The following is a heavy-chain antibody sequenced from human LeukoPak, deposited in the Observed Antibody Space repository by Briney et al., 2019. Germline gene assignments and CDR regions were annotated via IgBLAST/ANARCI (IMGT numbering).Heavy chain of an antibody. Sequence: SETLSLTCTVSGDSISNYYWSWIRQPAGKGLEWIGRIYTSGSTNYNPSLKSRVTMSVDTSKNQFSLKLSSVTAADTAVYYCRGTAMVLNYYGMDVWGQGTTVTVSS. CDR3: RGTAMVLNYYGMDV. CDR2: IYTSGST. CDR1: GDSISNYY. J-gene: IGHJ6*02. D-gene: IGHD5-18*01. V-gene: IGHV4-4*07.